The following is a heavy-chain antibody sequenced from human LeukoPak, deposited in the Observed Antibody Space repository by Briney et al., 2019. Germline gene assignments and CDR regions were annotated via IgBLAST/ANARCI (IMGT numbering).Heavy chain of an antibody. J-gene: IGHJ4*02. CDR2: GDYSGGT. CDR1: GDSFSSVTDY. Sequence: SETLSLTCTVSGDSFSSVTDYWAWIRQPPGKGLEWIASGDYSGGTYYNPSLESRVAISADMSKKQISLKLTSVTGADTAVYYCAGERGEEYSSGWYKTNYFDKWGQGTLVTVSS. D-gene: IGHD6-19*01. CDR3: AGERGEEYSSGWYKTNYFDK. V-gene: IGHV4-39*07.